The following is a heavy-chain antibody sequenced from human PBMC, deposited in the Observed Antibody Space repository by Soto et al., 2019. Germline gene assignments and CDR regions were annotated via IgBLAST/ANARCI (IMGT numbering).Heavy chain of an antibody. Sequence: QVQLVQSGAEVKKPGASVTVSCKASGYTFTNYYIHCVRQAPGQGLEWMGMINPSGGSTTYAQDFRGRVTVTRDTSTSTVHMELSSLRSEDTAIYYCAREESYIRGGIITYYLDYWGQGTLVTVTS. CDR1: GYTFTNYY. J-gene: IGHJ4*02. CDR2: INPSGGST. D-gene: IGHD3-10*02. CDR3: AREESYIRGGIITYYLDY. V-gene: IGHV1-46*01.